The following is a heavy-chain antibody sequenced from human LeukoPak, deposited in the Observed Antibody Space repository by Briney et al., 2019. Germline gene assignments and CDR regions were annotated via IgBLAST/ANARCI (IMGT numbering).Heavy chain of an antibody. D-gene: IGHD3-22*01. J-gene: IGHJ4*02. CDR1: GFTFSSYG. CDR3: ARASGGYYDSSGSFDY. Sequence: PGRSLRLSCAASGFTFSSYGMHWVRQAPGKGLEWVAVISFDGSNKYYADSVKGRITISRDNSKNMLYLQMNSLRAEDTAVYHCARASGGYYDSSGSFDYWGQGTLVTVSS. V-gene: IGHV3-30*03. CDR2: ISFDGSNK.